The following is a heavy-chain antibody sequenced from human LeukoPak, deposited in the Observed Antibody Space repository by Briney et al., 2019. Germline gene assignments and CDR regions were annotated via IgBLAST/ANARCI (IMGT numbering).Heavy chain of an antibody. CDR3: ARDGGGGTYVYFDY. J-gene: IGHJ4*02. V-gene: IGHV4-38-2*02. D-gene: IGHD1-26*01. Sequence: PSETLSLTCGVSGYSIGSGYYWGWIRQPPGKGLEWIASIDQSGDTLFNPSLKSPVTISLDTSKNYFSLNLSSVAGADTAVYYCARDGGGGTYVYFDYWGQGILVMVSS. CDR1: GYSIGSGYY. CDR2: IDQSGDT.